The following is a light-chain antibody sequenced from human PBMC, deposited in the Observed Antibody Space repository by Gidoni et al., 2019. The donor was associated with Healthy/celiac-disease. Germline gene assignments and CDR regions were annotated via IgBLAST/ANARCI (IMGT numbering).Light chain of an antibody. CDR1: QGISNY. CDR3: QKYNSAPALT. CDR2: AAS. Sequence: PSSLSASVGDRVTITCRASQGISNYLAWYQQKPGKVPKLLIYAASTLQSGVPSRFSGSGSGTDFTLTISSLQPEDVATYYCQKYNSAPALTFGGGTKVEIK. V-gene: IGKV1-27*01. J-gene: IGKJ4*01.